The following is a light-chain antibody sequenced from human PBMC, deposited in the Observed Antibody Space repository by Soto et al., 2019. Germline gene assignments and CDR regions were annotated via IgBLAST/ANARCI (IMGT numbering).Light chain of an antibody. CDR2: QVS. CDR1: QSLVYSDGNTY. Sequence: DVVMTQSPLSLPVTLGQPASISCRSSQSLVYSDGNTYLTWFQQRPGQSPRRLIYQVSYRDSGVXDXXSGSGSGTDFTLRISRVEAEDVGLYYCMEGTFWPRTFGQGTKLEIK. J-gene: IGKJ2*01. CDR3: MEGTFWPRT. V-gene: IGKV2-30*01.